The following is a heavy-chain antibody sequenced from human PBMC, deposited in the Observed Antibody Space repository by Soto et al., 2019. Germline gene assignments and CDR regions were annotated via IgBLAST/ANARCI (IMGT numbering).Heavy chain of an antibody. Sequence: PGXSRRLSCAASGFTFGSYWMHWVRQAPGKGLVWVSPTXSDGSXTRYADYVKGXXTISRDNXXNTLHLRMNSLRPDDTAVYYCASLPVPYGDYDYWGRGTLVTVSS. D-gene: IGHD4-17*01. CDR2: TXSDGSXT. V-gene: IGHV3-74*01. CDR3: ASLPVPYGDYDY. CDR1: GFTFGSYW. J-gene: IGHJ4*02.